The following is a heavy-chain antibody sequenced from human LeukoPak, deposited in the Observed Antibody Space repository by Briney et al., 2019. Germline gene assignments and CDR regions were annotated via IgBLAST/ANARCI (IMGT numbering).Heavy chain of an antibody. CDR1: SGSISRYY. CDR3: ARGAYCSSINCYGFDY. CDR2: IYYSGST. V-gene: IGHV4-59*01. D-gene: IGHD2-2*01. J-gene: IGHJ4*02. Sequence: PPETLSLTSTVFSGSISRYYWTWIRPPARDGLGWDGYIYYSGSTNYNPSLKSRVTISVDTSKTPFSLKLTSVTAADTAISYCARGAYCSSINCYGFDYWGQGTQVTASS.